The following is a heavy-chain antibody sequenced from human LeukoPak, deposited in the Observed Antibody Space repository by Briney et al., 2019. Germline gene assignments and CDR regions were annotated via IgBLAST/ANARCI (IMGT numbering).Heavy chain of an antibody. CDR1: GGSISSGSYY. J-gene: IGHJ4*02. CDR3: ARPSYCGGDCYDY. D-gene: IGHD2-21*01. Sequence: PSQTLSLTCTVSGGSISSGSYYWSWIRQPAGKGLEWIGRIYTSGSTNYNPSLKSRVTISVDTSKNQFSLKLSSLTAADTAAYYCARPSYCGGDCYDYWGQGTLVTVSS. CDR2: IYTSGST. V-gene: IGHV4-61*02.